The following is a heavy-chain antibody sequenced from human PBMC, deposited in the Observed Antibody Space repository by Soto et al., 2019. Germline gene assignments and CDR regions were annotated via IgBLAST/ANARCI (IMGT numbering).Heavy chain of an antibody. J-gene: IGHJ4*02. CDR1: GGSFTSNNW. CDR2: IYRAGST. V-gene: IGHV4-4*02. CDR3: ASRDPGTSVDY. D-gene: IGHD1-7*01. Sequence: SETLSLTCAVSGGSFTSNNWWTWVRQPPGQGLEWIGEIYRAGSTNYNPSLKSRVTISLDKSENQFSLKVTSLTAADTAVYYCASRDPGTSVDYWGQGTLVTVSS.